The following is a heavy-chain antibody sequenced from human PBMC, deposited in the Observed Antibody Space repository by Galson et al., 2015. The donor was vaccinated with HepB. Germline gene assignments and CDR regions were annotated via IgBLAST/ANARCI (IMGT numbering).Heavy chain of an antibody. D-gene: IGHD5-12*01. V-gene: IGHV4-31*03. J-gene: IGHJ3*02. CDR2: IYSSELT. CDR3: ARGGSDYLGAFDI. Sequence: TLSLTCTVSGGYISSTIYHWSCVRRHPGKGLEWIGCIYSSELTYYNPSLKSRVTISVDTSKNQFSLKLSSVTAAETAVYYCARGGSDYLGAFDIWGQGTMVTLSS. CDR1: GGYISSTIYH.